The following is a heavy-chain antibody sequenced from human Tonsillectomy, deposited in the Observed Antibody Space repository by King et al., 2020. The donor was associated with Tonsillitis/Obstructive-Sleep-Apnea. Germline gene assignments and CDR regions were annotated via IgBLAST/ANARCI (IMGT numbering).Heavy chain of an antibody. CDR1: GFTFSSFW. J-gene: IGHJ4*01. CDR2: INQDGGET. D-gene: IGHD5-18*01. V-gene: IGHV3-7*04. CDR3: ARESAMARDY. Sequence: VQLVESGGGLVQPGGSLRLSCAASGFTFSSFWMGWVRQAPGKGLEWVANINQDGGETYHVDSVRGRFTISRDNAKNSLKLQMNSLRAEDTAVYYCARESAMARDYWGQGTLITVSS.